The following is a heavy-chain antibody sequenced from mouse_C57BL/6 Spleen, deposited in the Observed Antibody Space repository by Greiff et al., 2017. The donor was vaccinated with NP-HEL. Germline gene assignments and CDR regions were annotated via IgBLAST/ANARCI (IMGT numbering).Heavy chain of an antibody. CDR2: ISDGGSYT. CDR3: ARVFITTVVGDWYFDV. V-gene: IGHV5-4*01. D-gene: IGHD1-1*01. CDR1: GFTFSSYA. J-gene: IGHJ1*03. Sequence: EVQLVASGGGLVKPGGSLKLSCAASGFTFSSYAMSWVRQTPEKRLEWVATISDGGSYTYYPDNVKGRFTISRDNAKNNLYLQMSHLKSEDTAMYYCARVFITTVVGDWYFDVWGTGTTVTVSS.